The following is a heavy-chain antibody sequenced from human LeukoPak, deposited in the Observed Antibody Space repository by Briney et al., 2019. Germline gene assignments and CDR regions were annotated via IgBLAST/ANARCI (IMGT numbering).Heavy chain of an antibody. CDR2: ISGSGGST. V-gene: IGHV3-23*01. D-gene: IGHD1-26*01. J-gene: IGHJ4*02. CDR3: AKDQGIVGATPYFDY. CDR1: GFTFSSYA. Sequence: PGGSLRLXCAASGFTFSSYAMSWVRQAPGKGLEWVSAISGSGGSTYYADSVKGRFTISRDNSKNTLYLQMNSLRAEDTAVYYCAKDQGIVGATPYFDYWGQGTLVTVSS.